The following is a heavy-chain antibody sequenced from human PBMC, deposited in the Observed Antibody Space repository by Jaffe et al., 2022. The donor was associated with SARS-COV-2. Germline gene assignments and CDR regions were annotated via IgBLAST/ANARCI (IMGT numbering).Heavy chain of an antibody. CDR3: ARDRSAAGLVSTGQT. D-gene: IGHD6-13*01. CDR2: INPNSGGT. CDR1: GYTFTGYY. V-gene: IGHV1-2*06. J-gene: IGHJ4*02. Sequence: QVQLVQSGAEVKKPGASVKVSCKASGYTFTGYYMHWVRQAPGQGLEWMGRINPNSGGTNYAQKFQGRVTMTRDTSISTAYMELSRLRSDDTAVYYCARDRSAAGLVSTGQTWGQGTLVTVSS.